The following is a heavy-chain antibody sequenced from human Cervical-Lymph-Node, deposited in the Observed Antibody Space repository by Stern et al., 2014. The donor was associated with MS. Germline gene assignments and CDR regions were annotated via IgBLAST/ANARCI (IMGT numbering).Heavy chain of an antibody. CDR3: AISNSDDY. CDR2: INPGSGTT. V-gene: IGHV1-46*01. J-gene: IGHJ4*02. Sequence: QVQLGQSGAEVKKPGASVKVSCKAFGYIYTSYNIHWVRQAPGQGLEWMGIINPGSGTTNYTHKFQGRITMTRDTSTGTVYMDLRSLRSTDTAVYYCAISNSDDYWGQGTLVTVSS. D-gene: IGHD4-11*01. CDR1: GYIYTSYN.